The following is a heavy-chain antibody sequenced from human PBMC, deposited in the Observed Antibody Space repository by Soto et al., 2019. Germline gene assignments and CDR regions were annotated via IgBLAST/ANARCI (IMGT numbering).Heavy chain of an antibody. CDR2: IWYDGSNK. CDR1: GFTFSSYG. Sequence: PGGSLRLSCAASGFTFSSYGMHWVRQAPGKGLEWVAVIWYDGSNKYYADSVKGRFTISRDNSKNTLYLQMNSLRAEDTAVYYCARAPIREPGTFAIWGQGTMVTVSS. CDR3: ARAPIREPGTFAI. J-gene: IGHJ3*02. V-gene: IGHV3-33*01. D-gene: IGHD3-10*01.